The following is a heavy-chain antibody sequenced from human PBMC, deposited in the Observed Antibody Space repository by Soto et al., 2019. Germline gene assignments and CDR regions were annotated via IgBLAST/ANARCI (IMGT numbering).Heavy chain of an antibody. CDR2: IYHSGST. CDR3: ARAGYGDYGLGSPFFLNYYGMDV. Sequence: SETLSLTCAVSGGSISSGGYSWSWIRQPPGKGLEWIGYIYHSGSTYYNPSLKSRVTISVDRSKNQFSLKLSSVTAADTAVYYCARAGYGDYGLGSPFFLNYYGMDVWGQGTTVTVSS. J-gene: IGHJ6*02. D-gene: IGHD4-17*01. CDR1: GGSISSGGYS. V-gene: IGHV4-30-2*01.